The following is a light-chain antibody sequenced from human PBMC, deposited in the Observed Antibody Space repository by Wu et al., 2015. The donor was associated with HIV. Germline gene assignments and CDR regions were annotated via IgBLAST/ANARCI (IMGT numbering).Light chain of an antibody. Sequence: IQMTQSPSTLSASVGDRVTITCRASQGLGSYLAWYQQKPGQVPKLLIYAASILQSGVPSRFSGSGSGTVFSLTIKNLQPEDFATYYCQRLYSFPLWTFGQGTKLEL. J-gene: IGKJ2*02. V-gene: IGKV1-9*01. CDR3: QRLYSFPLWT. CDR2: AAS. CDR1: QGLGSY.